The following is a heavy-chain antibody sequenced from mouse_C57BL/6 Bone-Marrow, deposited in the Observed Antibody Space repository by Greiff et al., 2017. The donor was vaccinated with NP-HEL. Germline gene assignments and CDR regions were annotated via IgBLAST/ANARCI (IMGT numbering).Heavy chain of an antibody. CDR2: INPNYGTT. J-gene: IGHJ2*01. Sequence: SGYSFTDYNMNWVKQSNGKSLEWIGVINPNYGTTSYNQKFKGKATLTVDQSSSTAYMQLNSLTSEDSAVYYCAREARYGSPLFDYWGQGTTLTVSS. CDR1: GYSFTDYN. CDR3: AREARYGSPLFDY. V-gene: IGHV1-39*01. D-gene: IGHD1-1*01.